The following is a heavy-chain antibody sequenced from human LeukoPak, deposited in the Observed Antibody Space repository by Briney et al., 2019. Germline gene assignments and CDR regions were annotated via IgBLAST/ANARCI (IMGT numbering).Heavy chain of an antibody. CDR3: AKDLGGDSSGYYLDY. V-gene: IGHV3-23*01. CDR2: ISGGST. CDR1: GFTFSSYA. D-gene: IGHD3-22*01. Sequence: GGSLRLSCAASGFTFSSYAMSWVRQAPGKGLEWVSAISGGSTYYADSVKGRFTISRDNSKNTLYLQMNSLRAEDTAVYYCAKDLGGDSSGYYLDYWGQGTLVTVSS. J-gene: IGHJ4*02.